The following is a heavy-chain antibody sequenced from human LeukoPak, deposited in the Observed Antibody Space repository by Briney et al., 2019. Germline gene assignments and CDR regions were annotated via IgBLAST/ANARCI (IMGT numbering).Heavy chain of an antibody. V-gene: IGHV3-74*01. J-gene: IGHJ4*02. CDR1: GFTFSNYW. CDR2: IASDGSST. D-gene: IGHD4-23*01. Sequence: GGSLRLSCAASGFTFSNYWMHWVRQAPGKGLVWVSRIASDGSSTTYADSVKGRFSISRDNAKNTLYLRMNSLRVEDTAVYYCARGRPHGNDYWGQGTLVTVSS. CDR3: ARGRPHGNDY.